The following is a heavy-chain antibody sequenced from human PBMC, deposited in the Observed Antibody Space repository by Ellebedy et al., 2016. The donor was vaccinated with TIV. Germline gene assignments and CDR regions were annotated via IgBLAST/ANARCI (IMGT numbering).Heavy chain of an antibody. V-gene: IGHV3-7*01. D-gene: IGHD3-10*01. CDR3: ARGYSSGSYVA. J-gene: IGHJ4*02. Sequence: GGSLRLSCAASGFTFSSFWISWVRQAPGKGLEWVATIKEDGSDKYYLDSVKDRFTISRDNTKNSLYLQMNSLRVEDTAVYSCARGYSSGSYVAWGQGTLVTVSS. CDR1: GFTFSSFW. CDR2: IKEDGSDK.